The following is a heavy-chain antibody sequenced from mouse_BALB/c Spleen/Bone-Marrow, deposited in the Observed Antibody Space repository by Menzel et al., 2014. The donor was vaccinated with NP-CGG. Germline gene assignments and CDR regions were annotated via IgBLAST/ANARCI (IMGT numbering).Heavy chain of an antibody. J-gene: IGHJ4*01. CDR1: GYTFTSYW. V-gene: IGHV1S22*01. CDR2: IYPGSGST. CDR3: RSYDYTMDY. D-gene: IGHD1-1*01. Sequence: LQQSGSELVRPGASVKLSCKASGYTFTSYWMHWVKQRPGQGLEWIGNIYPGSGSTNYDEKFKSKATLTVDTSSSTAYMQLSSLTSEDSAVYYCRSYDYTMDYWGQGISVTVSS.